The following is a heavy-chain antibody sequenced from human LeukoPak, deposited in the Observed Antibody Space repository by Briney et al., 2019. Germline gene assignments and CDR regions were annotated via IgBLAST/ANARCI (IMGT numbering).Heavy chain of an antibody. CDR3: ARWEVRLNAFEM. CDR2: IYYSGST. D-gene: IGHD3-10*01. Sequence: SETLSLTCTVSGGSISSSSYYCGWIRQPPGKGLEWIGSIYYSGSTYYNPSLKSRVTTSVDTSKNQFSLSLSSVTAADTAVYYCARWEVRLNAFEMWGQGTMVTVSS. CDR1: GGSISSSSYY. J-gene: IGHJ3*02. V-gene: IGHV4-39*07.